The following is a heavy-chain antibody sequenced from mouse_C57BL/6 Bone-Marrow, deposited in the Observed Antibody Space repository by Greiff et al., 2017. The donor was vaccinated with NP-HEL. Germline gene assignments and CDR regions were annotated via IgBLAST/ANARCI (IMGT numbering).Heavy chain of an antibody. Sequence: QVQLKQSGPELVKPGASVKISCKASGYAFSSSWMNWVKQRPGKGLEWIGRIYPGDGDTNYNGKFKGKATLTADKSSSTAYMQLSSLTSEDSAVYFCARYGNQGYFDVWGTGTTVTVSS. CDR1: GYAFSSSW. V-gene: IGHV1-82*01. CDR2: IYPGDGDT. CDR3: ARYGNQGYFDV. D-gene: IGHD2-1*01. J-gene: IGHJ1*03.